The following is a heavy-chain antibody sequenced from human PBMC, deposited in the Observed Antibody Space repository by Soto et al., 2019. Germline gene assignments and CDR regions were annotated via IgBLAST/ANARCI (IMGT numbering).Heavy chain of an antibody. CDR2: ISGSGGDT. Sequence: GGSLRLSCAASGFTFSSYVMSWVRQAPGTGLEWVSSISGSGGDTYYADSVKGRFTISRDNFKNTLFLWMNSLRAEDTAVYYCAGGNNYFAYWGLGTLVTVSS. V-gene: IGHV3-23*01. J-gene: IGHJ4*02. CDR3: AGGNNYFAY. CDR1: GFTFSSYV. D-gene: IGHD2-15*01.